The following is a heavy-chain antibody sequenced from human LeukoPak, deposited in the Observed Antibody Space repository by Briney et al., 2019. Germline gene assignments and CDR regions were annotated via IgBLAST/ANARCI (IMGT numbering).Heavy chain of an antibody. V-gene: IGHV1-46*01. Sequence: ASVKVSCKASGYTFTSYYMHWVRQAPGQGLEWMGIINPSGGSTSYAQKFQGRVTMTRDTSTSTLYMELSSLRSEDTAVYYCARARGYSGYDINWFDPWGQGTLVTVSS. CDR1: GYTFTSYY. CDR3: ARARGYSGYDINWFDP. CDR2: INPSGGST. J-gene: IGHJ5*02. D-gene: IGHD5-12*01.